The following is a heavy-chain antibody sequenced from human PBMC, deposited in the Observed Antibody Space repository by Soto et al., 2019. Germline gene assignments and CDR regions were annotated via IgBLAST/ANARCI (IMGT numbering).Heavy chain of an antibody. D-gene: IGHD2-2*01. CDR2: IFSNDDK. J-gene: IGHJ5*02. V-gene: IGHV2-26*01. Sequence: SGPTLVNPTETLTLTCTVSGLSLNNGRLGVSWIRQPPGKALEWLAHIFSNDDKSYSTSLKSRLTISKDTSRSQVVLTMTNMDPVGSATYYCALIKDCSRTDCVLASCYPRGQGTLVTVSS. CDR3: ALIKDCSRTDCVLASCYP. CDR1: GLSLNNGRLG.